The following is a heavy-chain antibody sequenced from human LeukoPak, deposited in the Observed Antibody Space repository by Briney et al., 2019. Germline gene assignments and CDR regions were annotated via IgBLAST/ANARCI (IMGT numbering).Heavy chain of an antibody. CDR3: ASGSYYFDY. J-gene: IGHJ4*02. V-gene: IGHV3-21*01. D-gene: IGHD1-26*01. CDR1: GFTFSSYS. CDR2: ISSSSSYI. Sequence: SGGSLRLSCAASGFTFSSYSMNWVRQAPGKGLEWVSSISSSSSYIYYADSVKGRFTISRDNSKNTLYLQMNSLRAEDTAVYYCASGSYYFDYWGQGTLVTVSS.